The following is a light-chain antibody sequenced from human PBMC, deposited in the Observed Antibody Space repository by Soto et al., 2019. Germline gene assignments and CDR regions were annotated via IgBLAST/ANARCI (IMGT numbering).Light chain of an antibody. CDR3: MQALQSPPT. J-gene: IGKJ1*01. CDR2: LGS. CDR1: QSLLHSNGYDS. V-gene: IGKV2-28*01. Sequence: EIVMTQSPLSLPVTPGEPASISCRSSQSLLHSNGYDSLDWYLQKPGQSPQLLIYLGSNRASGVYAMXSGSGSGTDFTLKISRVEADDVGVYYCMQALQSPPTFGQGTKVEIK.